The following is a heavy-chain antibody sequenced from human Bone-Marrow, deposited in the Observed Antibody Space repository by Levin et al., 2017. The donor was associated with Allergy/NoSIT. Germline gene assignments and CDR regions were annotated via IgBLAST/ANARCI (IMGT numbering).Heavy chain of an antibody. D-gene: IGHD3-22*01. Sequence: LRLSCTVSGGSISSGGYYWSWIRQHPGTGLEWIGYIYYSGSTYYNPSLKSRVTISVDTSKNQFSLKLSSVTAADTAVYYCASLYYYDSSGSDYWGQGTLVTVSS. J-gene: IGHJ4*02. CDR1: GGSISSGGYY. CDR3: ASLYYYDSSGSDY. CDR2: IYYSGST. V-gene: IGHV4-31*03.